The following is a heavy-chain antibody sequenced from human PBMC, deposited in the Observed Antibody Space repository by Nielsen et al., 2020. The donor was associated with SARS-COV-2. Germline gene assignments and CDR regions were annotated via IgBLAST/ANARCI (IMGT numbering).Heavy chain of an antibody. D-gene: IGHD3-10*01. CDR3: ARGYYGSGSYREYYMDV. CDR1: GYTFTGYY. J-gene: IGHJ6*03. CDR2: INPNSGGT. V-gene: IGHV1-2*06. Sequence: ASVKVSCKASGYTFTGYYMHWVRQAPGQGLEWMGRINPNSGGTNYAQKFQGRVTMTRDTSISTAYMELSRLRSDDTAVYYCARGYYGSGSYREYYMDVWGKGTTVTVSS.